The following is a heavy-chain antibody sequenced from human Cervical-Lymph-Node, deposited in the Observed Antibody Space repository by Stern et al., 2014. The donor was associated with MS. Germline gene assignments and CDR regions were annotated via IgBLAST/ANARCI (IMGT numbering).Heavy chain of an antibody. CDR2: IKCERSNR. D-gene: IGHD4-23*01. CDR1: GYTFSSKG. CDR3: AREGGNTAEYFQH. J-gene: IGHJ1*01. Sequence: VQLVESGGGVDQPGRSLRLSCEASGYTFSSKGMHWVRQAPGKGLEWLASIKCERSNRNYADSVKGRIPNSQDKSQNTPYLHMNSLRVEYAAVYYCAREGGNTAEYFQHWGQGTLVTVSS. V-gene: IGHV3-33*05.